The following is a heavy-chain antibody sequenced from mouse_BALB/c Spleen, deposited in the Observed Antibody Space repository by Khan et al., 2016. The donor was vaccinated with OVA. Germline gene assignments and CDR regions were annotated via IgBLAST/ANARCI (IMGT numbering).Heavy chain of an antibody. CDR3: AREGLRGVAMDY. CDR2: IYPGDGTN. V-gene: IGHV1S56*01. D-gene: IGHD2-4*01. J-gene: IGHJ4*01. CDR1: GYTFTSYD. Sequence: VQLQESGPDLVKPGALVKISCKASGYTFTSYDINWVKQRPGQGLEWIGWIYPGDGTNKYNENFKGKATLTADISSSTADMNLSSVTSGNSAVYFCAREGLRGVAMDYWGQGTSVTGSS.